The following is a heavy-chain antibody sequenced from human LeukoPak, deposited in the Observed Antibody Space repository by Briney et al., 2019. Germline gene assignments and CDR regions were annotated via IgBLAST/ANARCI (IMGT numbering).Heavy chain of an antibody. D-gene: IGHD6-19*01. V-gene: IGHV1-18*01. Sequence: GASVKISCKASGYTFSSYGISWVRQAPGQGLEWMGWISGYNGNTNFAREFQGRVTITTDTSTSTAYMELRSLRSDDTAVYYCTRDDPQWREHDYWGRGTLVTVSS. J-gene: IGHJ4*02. CDR3: TRDDPQWREHDY. CDR2: ISGYNGNT. CDR1: GYTFSSYG.